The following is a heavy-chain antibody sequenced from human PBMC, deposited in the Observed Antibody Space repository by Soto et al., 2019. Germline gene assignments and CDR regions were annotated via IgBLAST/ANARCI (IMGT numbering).Heavy chain of an antibody. V-gene: IGHV1-69*13. Sequence: ASVKVSCKASGGTFSSYAISWVRQAPGQGPEWMGGIIPIFGTANYAQKFQGRVTITADESTSTAYMELSSLRSEDTAVYYCARDSIPYYYDSSGYYYTLDVWGQGTTVTVSS. CDR3: ARDSIPYYYDSSGYYYTLDV. CDR2: IIPIFGTA. CDR1: GGTFSSYA. D-gene: IGHD3-22*01. J-gene: IGHJ6*02.